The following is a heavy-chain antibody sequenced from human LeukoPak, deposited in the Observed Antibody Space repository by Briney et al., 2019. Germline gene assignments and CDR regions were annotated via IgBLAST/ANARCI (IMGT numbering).Heavy chain of an antibody. J-gene: IGHJ5*02. CDR1: GFTFSSSW. Sequence: GGSLRLSCAVSGFTFSSSWMSWVRQAPGKGLEWVAEIKQDGSEKFYVDSVKGRFTISRDNAKNSLYLEMNSLRNEDTAVYHCARAKDKCFNPWGQGTLVTVSS. V-gene: IGHV3-7*01. CDR2: IKQDGSEK. CDR3: ARAKDKCFNP.